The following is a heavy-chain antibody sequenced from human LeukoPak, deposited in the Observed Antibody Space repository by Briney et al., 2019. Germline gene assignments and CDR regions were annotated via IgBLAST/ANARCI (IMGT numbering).Heavy chain of an antibody. J-gene: IGHJ4*02. CDR2: ISSSSTYT. CDR1: GFTFSDHY. CDR3: ARAGGAHDY. V-gene: IGHV3-11*05. Sequence: PGGSLRLSCAASGFTFSDHYMSWIRQAPGKGLEWVSYISSSSTYTNYADSVKGRFTISGDNAKDSLYLQMDSLRAEDTAVYYCARAGGAHDYWGQGTLVTVSS. D-gene: IGHD1-26*01.